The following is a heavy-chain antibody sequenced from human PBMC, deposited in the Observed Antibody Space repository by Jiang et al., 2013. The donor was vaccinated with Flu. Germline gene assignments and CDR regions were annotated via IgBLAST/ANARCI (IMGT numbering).Heavy chain of an antibody. D-gene: IGHD1-26*01. CDR1: GYTFTTYY. CDR2: INPSGGST. J-gene: IGHJ2*01. CDR3: ARDRSEVGATRYFDL. V-gene: IGHV1-46*01. Sequence: GAEVKKPGASVKLSCKASGYTFTTYYVHWVRQAPGHGLEWMGIINPSGGSTSYAQKFQGRVTMTRDTSTSTVYMELSSLRSEDTALYYCARDRSEVGATRYFDLWGLAPWSLSPQ.